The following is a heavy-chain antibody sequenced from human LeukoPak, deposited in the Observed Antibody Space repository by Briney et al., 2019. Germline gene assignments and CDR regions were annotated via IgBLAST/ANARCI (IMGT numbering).Heavy chain of an antibody. V-gene: IGHV1-69*05. CDR1: GGTFSSYA. J-gene: IGHJ3*02. D-gene: IGHD6-19*01. CDR3: ARDSSGWYESDAFDI. Sequence: GASVKVSCKASGGTFSSYAISWVRQAPGQGLEWMGGIIPIFGTANYAQKFQGRVTITTDEPTSTAYMELSSLRSEDTAVYYCARDSSGWYESDAFDIWGQGTMVTVSS. CDR2: IIPIFGTA.